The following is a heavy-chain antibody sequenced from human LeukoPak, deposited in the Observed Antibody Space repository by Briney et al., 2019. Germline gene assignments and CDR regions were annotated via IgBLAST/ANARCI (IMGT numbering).Heavy chain of an antibody. V-gene: IGHV1-46*01. J-gene: IGHJ4*02. CDR2: INPSGGST. Sequence: GASVKVSCKASGYTFIGYYMHWVRQAPGQGLEWMGIINPSGGSTSYAQKFQGRVTMTRDTSTSTVYMELSSLRSEDTAVYYCARVRGDSSSWYYFDYWGQGTLVTVSS. CDR3: ARVRGDSSSWYYFDY. CDR1: GYTFIGYY. D-gene: IGHD6-13*01.